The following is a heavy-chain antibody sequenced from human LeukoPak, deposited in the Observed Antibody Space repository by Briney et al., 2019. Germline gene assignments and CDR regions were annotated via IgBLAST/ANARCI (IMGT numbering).Heavy chain of an antibody. CDR1: GDTFSSYA. D-gene: IGHD3-10*01. CDR2: IIPFFNTT. Sequence: GASVKVSCKASGDTFSSYAISWVRQAPGQGLEWMGGIIPFFNTTKYAQRFQGRVTVTADESTYTAYMELSSLRSEDTAVYYCARRGRAFDIWGQGTMVTVSS. V-gene: IGHV1-69*01. J-gene: IGHJ3*02. CDR3: ARRGRAFDI.